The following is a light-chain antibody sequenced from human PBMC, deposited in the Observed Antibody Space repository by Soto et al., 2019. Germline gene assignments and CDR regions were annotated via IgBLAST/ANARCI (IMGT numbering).Light chain of an antibody. V-gene: IGLV1-51*01. CDR3: GTWDSSLSAYV. CDR1: SSNIGNNY. CDR2: DNN. J-gene: IGLJ1*01. Sequence: QSVLTQPPSVSAAPGQKVTISCSGSSSNIGNNYVSWYQQLPGTAPKLLIYDNNKRPSGIPDRFSGSKSGTSATLGITGLXXXXXXXYXCGTWDSSLSAYVFGTGTKVTVL.